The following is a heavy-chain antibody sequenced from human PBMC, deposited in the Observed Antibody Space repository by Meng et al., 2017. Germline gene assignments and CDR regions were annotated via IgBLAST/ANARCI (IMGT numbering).Heavy chain of an antibody. CDR2: INPSGGST. J-gene: IGHJ4*02. CDR1: GYTFTSYY. D-gene: IGHD3-22*01. CDR3: AREKYYYDSSGLEDY. V-gene: IGHV1-46*01. Sequence: QVQLVQSGAEVKKPGASVEVSCNASGYTFTSYYMHWVRQAPGQGLEWMGIINPSGGSTSYAQKFQGRVNMTRDTSTSTVYMELSSLRSEDTAVYYCAREKYYYDSSGLEDYWGQGTLVTVSS.